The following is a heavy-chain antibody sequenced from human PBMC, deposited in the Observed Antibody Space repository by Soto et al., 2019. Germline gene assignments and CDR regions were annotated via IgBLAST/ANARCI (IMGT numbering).Heavy chain of an antibody. CDR2: INTGNGNT. CDR1: GYSFSNYA. Sequence: ASVKVSCKASGYSFSNYAMHWVRQAPGQRPEWMGWINTGNGNTKYSEKFQGRATITRDTSANTAYMELSSLGSDDTAVYYCARAGDDCSTARCYIIYYWGQGTQVTVSS. V-gene: IGHV1-3*04. CDR3: ARAGDDCSTARCYIIYY. J-gene: IGHJ4*02. D-gene: IGHD2-2*02.